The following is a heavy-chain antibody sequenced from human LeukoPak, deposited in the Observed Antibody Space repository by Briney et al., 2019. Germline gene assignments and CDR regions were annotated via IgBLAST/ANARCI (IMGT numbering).Heavy chain of an antibody. CDR1: GLTFSSYA. J-gene: IGHJ4*02. Sequence: GGSLRLSCAASGLTFSSYAMSWVRQAPGKGLEWVSAISGSGGSTYYADSVKGRFTISRDNSKNTLYLQMNSLRAEDTAVYYCANYYDSSGSSYFDYWGQGTLVTVSS. CDR2: ISGSGGST. D-gene: IGHD3-22*01. CDR3: ANYYDSSGSSYFDY. V-gene: IGHV3-23*01.